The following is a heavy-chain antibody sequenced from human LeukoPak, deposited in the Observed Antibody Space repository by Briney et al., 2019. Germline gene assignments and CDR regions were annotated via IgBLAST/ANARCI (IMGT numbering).Heavy chain of an antibody. CDR1: GYTFTGYY. CDR3: ARASRDYGSGSSDY. J-gene: IGHJ4*02. Sequence: ASVKVSCKASGYTFTGYYMHWVRQAPGQGLEWMGWISAYNGNTNYAQKLQGRVTMTTDTSTSTAYMELRSLRSDDTAVYYCARASRDYGSGSSDYWGQGTLVTVSS. CDR2: ISAYNGNT. V-gene: IGHV1-18*04. D-gene: IGHD3-10*01.